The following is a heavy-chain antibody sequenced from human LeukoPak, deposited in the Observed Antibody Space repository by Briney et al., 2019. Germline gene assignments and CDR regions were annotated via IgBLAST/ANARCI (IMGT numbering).Heavy chain of an antibody. V-gene: IGHV3-11*01. CDR1: GFTFSDYY. D-gene: IGHD3-22*01. Sequence: GGSLRLFCAASGFTFSDYYMSWIRQAPGKGLEWVSYISSSGSTIYYADSVKGRFTISRDNSKNTLYLQMNSLRAEDTAVYYCAKDRATMIVETFDYWGQGALVTVSS. CDR3: AKDRATMIVETFDY. J-gene: IGHJ4*02. CDR2: ISSSGSTI.